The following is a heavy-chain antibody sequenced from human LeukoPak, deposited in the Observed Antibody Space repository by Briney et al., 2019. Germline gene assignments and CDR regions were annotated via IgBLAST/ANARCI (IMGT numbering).Heavy chain of an antibody. CDR2: ISSTSIYI. D-gene: IGHD6-13*01. Sequence: PGGSLRLSCAASGFTFSIYSMSWVRQAPGKGLEWVSSISSTSIYIYYADSVRGRFTISRDNAENSLYLQINSLGVEDTAVYSCARVAAGAEAHTLHYHYMDVWGKGTTVTVS. CDR3: ARVAAGAEAHTLHYHYMDV. V-gene: IGHV3-21*01. CDR1: GFTFSIYS. J-gene: IGHJ6*03.